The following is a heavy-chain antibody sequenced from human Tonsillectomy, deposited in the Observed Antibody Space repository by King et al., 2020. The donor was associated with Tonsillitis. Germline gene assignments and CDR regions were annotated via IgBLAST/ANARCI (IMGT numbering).Heavy chain of an antibody. CDR2: ISYDGRST. Sequence: VQLVESGGGVVQPGRSLRLSCAASGFTFSVYGLHWIRQAPGKGLEWVADISYDGRSTYYADSVKGRFTIPRDDSRNTLFLQMNRLRAEDTAVYYCAKVLDRSGYSFVTEFWGEGALVTVSS. CDR1: GFTFSVYG. D-gene: IGHD5-12*01. J-gene: IGHJ4*02. CDR3: AKVLDRSGYSFVTEF. V-gene: IGHV3-30*18.